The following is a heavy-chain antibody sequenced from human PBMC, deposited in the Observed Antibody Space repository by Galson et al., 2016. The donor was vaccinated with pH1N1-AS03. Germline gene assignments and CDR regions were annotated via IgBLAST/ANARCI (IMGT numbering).Heavy chain of an antibody. CDR2: THTSGSS. Sequence: LSLTCIVSGDSISIDYRSWIRQSAGKGLEWIGRTHTSGSSNYNPSLKGRVTMSIDRSKNEIYLKVPSVTAADTAVYYCSREALYSSVDCFDLWGQGTQVTVSS. CDR1: GDSISIDY. J-gene: IGHJ4*02. D-gene: IGHD2-2*02. V-gene: IGHV4-4*07. CDR3: SREALYSSVDCFDL.